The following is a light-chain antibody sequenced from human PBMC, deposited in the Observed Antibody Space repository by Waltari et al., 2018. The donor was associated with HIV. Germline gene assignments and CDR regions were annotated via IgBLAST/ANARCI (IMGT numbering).Light chain of an antibody. V-gene: IGLV1-40*01. Sequence: QSVLTQPPSVSGAPGQRVTISCSGSRSNIGANYDFHCFQQLQGTAPTLLIYGNNNRPSGVSDRFSGSKSGTSASLAITGLQPEDEADYYCQSYDNSQSGSGVFGGGTKLTVL. J-gene: IGLJ3*02. CDR3: QSYDNSQSGSGV. CDR2: GNN. CDR1: RSNIGANYD.